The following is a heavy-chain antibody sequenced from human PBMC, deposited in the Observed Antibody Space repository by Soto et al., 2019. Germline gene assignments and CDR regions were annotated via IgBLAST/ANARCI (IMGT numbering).Heavy chain of an antibody. CDR2: ISGSGGST. J-gene: IGHJ4*02. CDR1: GFTFSSYA. Sequence: GGSLRLSCAASGFTFSSYAMSWVRQAPGKGLEWVSAISGSGGSTYYADSVKGRFTISRDNSKNTLYLQMNSLRAEDTAVYYCAKDWRPTRYYDILTGYYIVWGQGTLVTVSS. D-gene: IGHD3-9*01. V-gene: IGHV3-23*01. CDR3: AKDWRPTRYYDILTGYYIV.